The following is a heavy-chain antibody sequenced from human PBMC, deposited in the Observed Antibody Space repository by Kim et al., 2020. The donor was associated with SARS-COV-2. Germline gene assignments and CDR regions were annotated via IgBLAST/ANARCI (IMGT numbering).Heavy chain of an antibody. Sequence: SETLSLTCAVYGGSFSGYYWSWIRQPPGKGLEWIGEINHSGSTNYNPSLKSRVTISVDTSKNQFSLKLSSVTAADTAVYYCARGGIVVVPAALGTICYYYYYRDVWGKGTTVTVSS. CDR2: INHSGST. V-gene: IGHV4-34*01. CDR3: ARGGIVVVPAALGTICYYYYYRDV. J-gene: IGHJ6*03. D-gene: IGHD2-2*01. CDR1: GGSFSGYY.